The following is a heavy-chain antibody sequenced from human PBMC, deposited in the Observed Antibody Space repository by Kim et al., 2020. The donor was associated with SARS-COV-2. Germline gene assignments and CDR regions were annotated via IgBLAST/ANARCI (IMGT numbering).Heavy chain of an antibody. Sequence: GVSLRLSCAASGFSFSTYGMHWVRQAPGKGLEWVAMIWNDGSNKYYGDSVKGRFTISRDNSKNTLYLQMNNLRAEDTAVYYCATEHSASSAFDYWGQGTLVTVSS. CDR2: IWNDGSNK. V-gene: IGHV3-33*03. CDR3: ATEHSASSAFDY. J-gene: IGHJ4*02. D-gene: IGHD6-6*01. CDR1: GFSFSTYG.